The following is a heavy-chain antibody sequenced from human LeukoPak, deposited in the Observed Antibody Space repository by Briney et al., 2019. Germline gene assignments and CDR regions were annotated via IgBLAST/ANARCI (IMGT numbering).Heavy chain of an antibody. Sequence: ASVKVSCKASGYTFTSYYMHWVRQAPGQGLEWMGIINPSGGSTSYAQKFKGRVTMTRDTSTSTVYMELSSLRSEDTAVYYCARDYADYYDSSGYRSHNWFDPWGQGTLVTVSS. CDR2: INPSGGST. J-gene: IGHJ5*02. CDR1: GYTFTSYY. D-gene: IGHD3-22*01. V-gene: IGHV1-46*01. CDR3: ARDYADYYDSSGYRSHNWFDP.